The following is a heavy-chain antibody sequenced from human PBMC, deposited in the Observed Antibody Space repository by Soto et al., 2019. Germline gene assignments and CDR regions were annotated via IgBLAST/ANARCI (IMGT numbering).Heavy chain of an antibody. CDR1: GGSISSGGYY. J-gene: IGHJ6*02. CDR2: IYYSGST. V-gene: IGHV4-31*03. Sequence: SETLSLTCTVSGGSISSGGYYWSWIRQHPGKGLEWIGYIYYSGSTYYNPSLKSRVTISVDTSKNQFSLKLSSVTAADTAVYYCARDHYGSGSYPTHYYYYYGMDVWGQETTVTVSS. CDR3: ARDHYGSGSYPTHYYYYYGMDV. D-gene: IGHD3-10*01.